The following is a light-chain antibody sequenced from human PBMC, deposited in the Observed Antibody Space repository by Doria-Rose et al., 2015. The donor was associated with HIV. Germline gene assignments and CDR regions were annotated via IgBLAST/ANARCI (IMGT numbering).Light chain of an antibody. CDR2: WAS. J-gene: IGKJ3*01. Sequence: DILLTQSPESLGMSLGERATLNCKSNQSLLYTSKNYLAWHQQKPGQPPKLLIYWASTRQSGVPARFSGSGSGTDFTLTISSLEAEDVAVYYCQQYYDTPSFGPGTTVDIK. CDR3: QQYYDTPS. V-gene: IGKV4-1*01. CDR1: QSLLYTSKNY.